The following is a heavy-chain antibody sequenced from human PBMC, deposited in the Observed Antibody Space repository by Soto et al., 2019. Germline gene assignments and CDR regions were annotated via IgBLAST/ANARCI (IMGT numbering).Heavy chain of an antibody. J-gene: IGHJ4*02. Sequence: SGAASGVNFRTYAITRVRQAPGKGLEWVSTISGGDGSTYYADSVKGRFTISRDNSKNTLYLQMNSLRVEDTAVYYCAKKVPGSNPLDSWGQGALVTVSS. D-gene: IGHD1-1*01. CDR1: GVNFRTYA. CDR3: AKKVPGSNPLDS. V-gene: IGHV3-23*01. CDR2: ISGGDGST.